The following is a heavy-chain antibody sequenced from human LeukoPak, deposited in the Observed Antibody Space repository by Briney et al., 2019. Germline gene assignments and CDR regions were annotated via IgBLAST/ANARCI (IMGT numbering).Heavy chain of an antibody. V-gene: IGHV3-66*04. CDR2: IYSGGAT. D-gene: IGHD3-9*01. Sequence: GGSLRLSCAASGITVSTNSMSWVRQAPGKGLEWVSIIYSGGATFYADSVKGRFTISRENSKNTLWLQMNSLRAEDTAVYYCARLHYDVLTGPFDYWGQGTLVTVSS. CDR1: GITVSTNS. J-gene: IGHJ4*02. CDR3: ARLHYDVLTGPFDY.